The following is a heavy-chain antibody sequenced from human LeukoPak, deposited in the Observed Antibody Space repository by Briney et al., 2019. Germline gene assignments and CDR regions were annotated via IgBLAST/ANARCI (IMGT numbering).Heavy chain of an antibody. CDR2: ISSSSSYI. J-gene: IGHJ6*03. CDR1: GFTFSSYS. V-gene: IGHV3-21*01. Sequence: PGGSLRLSCAASGFTFSSYSMNWVRQAPGKGLEWVSSISSSSSYIYYADSVKGRFTISRDSAKNSLYLQMNSLSAEDTAVYYCARDQGVWYSSSWSARGYYYMDVWGKGTTVTVSS. D-gene: IGHD6-13*01. CDR3: ARDQGVWYSSSWSARGYYYMDV.